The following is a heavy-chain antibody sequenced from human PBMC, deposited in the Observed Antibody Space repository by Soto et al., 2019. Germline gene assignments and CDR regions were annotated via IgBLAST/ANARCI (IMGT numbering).Heavy chain of an antibody. CDR1: GFTVSSNY. D-gene: IGHD4-17*01. V-gene: IGHV3-53*01. CDR3: ARGLGNGDYGDPGDY. CDR2: IYSGGST. Sequence: EVQLVESGGGLIQPGGSLRLSCAASGFTVSSNYMSWVRKAPGKGLEWVSLIYSGGSTYYADSVKGRFTISRDNSKNVVYLQMNSLRVEDTAVYYCARGLGNGDYGDPGDYWVQGTLVTVSS. J-gene: IGHJ4*02.